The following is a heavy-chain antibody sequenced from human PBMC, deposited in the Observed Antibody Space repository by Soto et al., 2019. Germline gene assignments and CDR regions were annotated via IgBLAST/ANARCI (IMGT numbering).Heavy chain of an antibody. D-gene: IGHD6-13*01. Sequence: AGGALRLSCAASGFTFSTYTMNWVRQAPGKGLEGVSGIGCCSGSGTYYADFVKGRFTISRDNSKNMVFLQTNGLRAPATAVYYCAKDRQHAGIWTFDSWGQGTPVTVSS. CDR2: IGCCSGSGT. CDR1: GFTFSTYT. J-gene: IGHJ4*02. V-gene: IGHV3-23*01. CDR3: AKDRQHAGIWTFDS.